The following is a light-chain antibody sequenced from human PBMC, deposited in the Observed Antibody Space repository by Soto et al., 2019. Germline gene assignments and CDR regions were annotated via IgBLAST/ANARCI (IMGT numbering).Light chain of an antibody. J-gene: IGKJ1*01. CDR1: QSISSC. V-gene: IGKV1-5*01. CDR3: QQHNSYSEA. CDR2: DAS. Sequence: DIQLTQSPSTLSSSVGERVTISCRASQSISSCLAWYQQKPGQAPKLLIYDASSLETGVPSRFSGSRSGTEFTLTISSLQPDDFAAYYCQQHNSYSEAFGQGTKVDIK.